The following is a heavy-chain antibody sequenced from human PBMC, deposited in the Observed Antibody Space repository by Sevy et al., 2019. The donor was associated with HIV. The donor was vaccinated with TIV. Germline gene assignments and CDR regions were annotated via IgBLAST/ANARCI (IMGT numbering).Heavy chain of an antibody. Sequence: GGSLRLSCAASGFTFTNFCMSWVRQAPGKGLEWVANVNNDGSGQKYADSVKGRFIISRDNAKNSLYLQMNSLRIEDTAVYYCARNSGNWGQGTLVTVSS. D-gene: IGHD6-19*01. CDR2: VNNDGSGQ. J-gene: IGHJ4*02. CDR3: ARNSGN. CDR1: GFTFTNFC. V-gene: IGHV3-7*01.